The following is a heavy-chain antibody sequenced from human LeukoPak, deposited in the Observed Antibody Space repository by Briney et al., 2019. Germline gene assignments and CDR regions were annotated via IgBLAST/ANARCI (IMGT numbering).Heavy chain of an antibody. D-gene: IGHD6-13*01. CDR1: GFTFSRYE. V-gene: IGHV3-48*03. CDR2: ISSSGSTI. J-gene: IGHJ4*02. CDR3: VIAAAGTGFDY. Sequence: AESLRLPWTASGFTFSRYEMTWVRQAPGKGLEWVWYISSSGSTIYYADSVKGRFTISRDNAKNSLYLQMNSLRAEDTAVYYCVIAAAGTGFDYSGQGSLVTVSS.